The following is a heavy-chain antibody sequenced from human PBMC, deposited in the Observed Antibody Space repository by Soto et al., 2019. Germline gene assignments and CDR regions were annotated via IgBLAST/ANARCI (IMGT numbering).Heavy chain of an antibody. CDR3: ARVVVPGFGNYYGMDV. Sequence: QVQLMQSGAEVKKPGSSVKVSCKASGGTFTSYAITWVRQAPGQGLEWMGGIIPLFRTTNYAQKFQGRVTITADKSTRTAYMELSSLTYEDTAVYYCARVVVPGFGNYYGMDVWGQGTTVTVSS. J-gene: IGHJ6*02. CDR1: GGTFTSYA. CDR2: IIPLFRTT. V-gene: IGHV1-69*06. D-gene: IGHD2-2*01.